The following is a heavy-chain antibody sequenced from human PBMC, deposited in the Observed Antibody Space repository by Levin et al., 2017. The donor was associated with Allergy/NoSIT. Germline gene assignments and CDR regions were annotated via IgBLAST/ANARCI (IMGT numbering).Heavy chain of an antibody. CDR1: GFTFSHYW. CDR2: INVDGSTT. V-gene: IGHV3-74*01. J-gene: IGHJ5*02. D-gene: IGHD1-14*01. CDR3: ARDNHGTPFDP. Sequence: GESLKISCAASGFTFSHYWMLWVRQAPGKGLVWVSRINVDGSTTSYADSVKGRFTISRDNAKNTLYLQMNSLRAEDTAVYFCARDNHGTPFDPWGQGTLVTVSS.